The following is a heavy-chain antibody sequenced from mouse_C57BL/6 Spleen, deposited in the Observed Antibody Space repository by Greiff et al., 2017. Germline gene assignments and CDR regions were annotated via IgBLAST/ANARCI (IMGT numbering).Heavy chain of an antibody. J-gene: IGHJ1*03. CDR2: INYDGSST. CDR1: GFTFTNYY. D-gene: IGHD1-1*01. Sequence: DVHLVESEAGLVQPGSSMTLSCTASGFTFTNYYMAWVRQVPGKGLEWVANINYDGSSTYYLDSLKSRFIISRDNAKNILDQQLSSLKSEDTATDYCTRTYGSSLWYFDVWGTGTTVTVSS. V-gene: IGHV5-16*01. CDR3: TRTYGSSLWYFDV.